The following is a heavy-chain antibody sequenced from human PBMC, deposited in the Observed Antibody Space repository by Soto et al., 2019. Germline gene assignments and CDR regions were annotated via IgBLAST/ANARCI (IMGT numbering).Heavy chain of an antibody. CDR3: ARGRLLWFGELSAWFDP. D-gene: IGHD3-10*01. V-gene: IGHV1-8*01. CDR2: MNPNSGNT. CDR1: GYTFTSYD. J-gene: IGHJ5*02. Sequence: ASVKVSCKASGYTFTSYDINWVRQATGQGLEWMGWMNPNSGNTGYAQKFQGRVTISVDTSKNQFSLKLSSVTAADTAVYYCARGRLLWFGELSAWFDPWGQGTLVTVSS.